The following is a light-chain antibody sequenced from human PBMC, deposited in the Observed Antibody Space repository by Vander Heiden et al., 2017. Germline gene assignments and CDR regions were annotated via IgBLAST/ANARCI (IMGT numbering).Light chain of an antibody. J-gene: IGLJ1*01. CDR2: QDS. V-gene: IGLV3-1*01. CDR1: KLGDKY. Sequence: SYELTQPPSVSVPPGQTASITCSGDKLGDKYACWYQQKPGQSPGLVIYQDSKRPSGIPERFSGSNSGNTATLTISGTQAMDEADYYCQAWDSSTEVFGTGTKVTVL. CDR3: QAWDSSTEV.